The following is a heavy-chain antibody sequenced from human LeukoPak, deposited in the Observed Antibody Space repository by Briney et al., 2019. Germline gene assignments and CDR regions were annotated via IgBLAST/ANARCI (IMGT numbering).Heavy chain of an antibody. CDR1: GFTFSSYS. Sequence: GGSLRLSCAASGFTFSSYSMNWVRQAPGKGLEWVSSISSGSSYIYYADSVKGRFTISRDNAKNSLYLQMNSLRAEDTAVYYCARDRYYDSSGYSHDLDYWGQGTLVTVSS. J-gene: IGHJ4*02. D-gene: IGHD3-22*01. CDR2: ISSGSSYI. CDR3: ARDRYYDSSGYSHDLDY. V-gene: IGHV3-21*01.